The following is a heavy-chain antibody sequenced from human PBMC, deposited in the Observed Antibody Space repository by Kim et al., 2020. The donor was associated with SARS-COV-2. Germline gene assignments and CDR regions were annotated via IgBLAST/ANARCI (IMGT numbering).Heavy chain of an antibody. CDR2: FGTA. Sequence: FGTANYAQKCQGRVTITADEATSTAYMELSSLRSEDTAVYYCASELERDWGQGTLVTVSS. V-gene: IGHV1-69*01. J-gene: IGHJ4*02. D-gene: IGHD6-6*01. CDR3: ASELERD.